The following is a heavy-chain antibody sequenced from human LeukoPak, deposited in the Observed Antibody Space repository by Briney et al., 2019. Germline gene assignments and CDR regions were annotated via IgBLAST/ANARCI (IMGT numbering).Heavy chain of an antibody. V-gene: IGHV3-23*01. CDR1: GFTFSSYA. CDR3: AKGSYYDSSGSFYFDY. D-gene: IGHD3-22*01. Sequence: GGSLRPSCAASGFTFSSYAMSWVRQAPGKGLERVSGISGSGDNTYYADSVKGRFTISRDNSKNTLYVQVNSLGTEDTAAYYCAKGSYYDSSGSFYFDYWGQGTLVTVSS. CDR2: ISGSGDNT. J-gene: IGHJ4*02.